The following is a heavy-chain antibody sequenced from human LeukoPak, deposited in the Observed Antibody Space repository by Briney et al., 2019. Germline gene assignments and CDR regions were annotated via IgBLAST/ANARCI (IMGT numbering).Heavy chain of an antibody. J-gene: IGHJ4*02. CDR2: ISLYNGQA. V-gene: IGHV1-18*01. D-gene: IGHD2-21*02. Sequence: ASVKVSCTASGYTFSSFGFSWVRQAPGQGLEWMGWISLYNGQAKYAQTFQGRVTLTTDTSTSTAYMELRNLRSDDTAVYYCARDRMALMTLPLTAADFWGQGTLVTVSS. CDR3: ARDRMALMTLPLTAADF. CDR1: GYTFSSFG.